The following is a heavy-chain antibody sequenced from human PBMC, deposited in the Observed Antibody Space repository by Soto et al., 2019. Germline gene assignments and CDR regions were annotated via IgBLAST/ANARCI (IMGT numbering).Heavy chain of an antibody. Sequence: GASVKVSCKASGYTFTSYGISWVRQAPGQGLEWMGWINAGNGNTKFAQKLQGRVTITRDTSASTAYMELSSLRSDDTAVYYCARGRSSSWYPFWFDPWGQGTLVTVSS. D-gene: IGHD6-13*01. V-gene: IGHV1-18*01. J-gene: IGHJ5*02. CDR1: GYTFTSYG. CDR2: INAGNGNT. CDR3: ARGRSSSWYPFWFDP.